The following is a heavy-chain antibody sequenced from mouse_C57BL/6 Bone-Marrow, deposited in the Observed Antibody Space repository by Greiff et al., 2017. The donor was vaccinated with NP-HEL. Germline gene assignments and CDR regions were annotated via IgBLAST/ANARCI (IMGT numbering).Heavy chain of an antibody. CDR3: ARPPDYSNPDYYAMDY. Sequence: EVMLVESGGGLVQPGGSLKLSCAASGFTFSDYYMYWVRQTPEKRLEWVAYISNGGGSTYYPDTVKGRFTIFRDNAKNTLYLQMSRLKSEDTAMYYCARPPDYSNPDYYAMDYWGQGTSVTVSS. CDR1: GFTFSDYY. J-gene: IGHJ4*01. V-gene: IGHV5-12*01. CDR2: ISNGGGST. D-gene: IGHD2-5*01.